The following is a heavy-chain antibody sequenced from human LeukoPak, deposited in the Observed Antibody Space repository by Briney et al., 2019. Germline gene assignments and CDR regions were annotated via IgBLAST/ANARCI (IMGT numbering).Heavy chain of an antibody. D-gene: IGHD3-16*01. J-gene: IGHJ3*02. Sequence: GGSLRLSCAASGFTFSGYWMHWVRQPPGQGLVWVSRIDLDGSRTNYADSVQGRFTISRDNAKNTLYLQMNSLRADDTAVYHCVVLGGITPFRPDGFDIWGQGTIVSVSS. V-gene: IGHV3-74*01. CDR3: VVLGGITPFRPDGFDI. CDR1: GFTFSGYW. CDR2: IDLDGSRT.